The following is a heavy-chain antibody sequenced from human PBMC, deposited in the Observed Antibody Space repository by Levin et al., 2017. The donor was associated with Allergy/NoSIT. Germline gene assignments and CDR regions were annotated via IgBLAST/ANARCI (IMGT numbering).Heavy chain of an antibody. V-gene: IGHV3-30-3*01. CDR3: ARDQEEGSSSWYSAFDI. CDR1: GFTFSSYA. Sequence: GGSLRLSCAASGFTFSSYAMHWVRQAPGKGLEWVAVISYDGSNKYYADSVKGRFTISRDNSKNTLYLQMNSLRAEDTAVYYCARDQEEGSSSWYSAFDIWGQGTMVTVSS. D-gene: IGHD6-13*01. J-gene: IGHJ3*02. CDR2: ISYDGSNK.